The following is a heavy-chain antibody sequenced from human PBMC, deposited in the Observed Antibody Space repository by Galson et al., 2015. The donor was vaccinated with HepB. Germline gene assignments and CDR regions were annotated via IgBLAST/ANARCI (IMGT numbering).Heavy chain of an antibody. CDR2: ISSSSSTI. CDR1: GFTFSSDS. J-gene: IGHJ4*02. V-gene: IGHV3-48*04. D-gene: IGHD4-17*01. Sequence: SLRLSCAASGFTFSSDSMNWVRQAPGKGLEWVSYISSSSSTIYYADSVKGRFTISRDNAKNSLYLQMNSLRAEDTAVYYCARDSYGDYPNYWGQGTLVTVSS. CDR3: ARDSYGDYPNY.